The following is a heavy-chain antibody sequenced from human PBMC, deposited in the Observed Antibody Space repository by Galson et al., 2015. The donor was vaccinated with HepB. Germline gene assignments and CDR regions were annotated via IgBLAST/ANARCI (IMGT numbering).Heavy chain of an antibody. Sequence: SLRLSCAASGFGFSDSAIHWVRQASGKGLEWVGRIRGKPNNYATEYSASVKGRFTISRDDSKNTAFLQMNSLKTDDTAIYHCIRQGEAGLFDYWGQGTLVTVSS. J-gene: IGHJ4*02. CDR3: IRQGEAGLFDY. CDR1: GFGFSDSA. V-gene: IGHV3-73*01. CDR2: IRGKPNNYAT. D-gene: IGHD6-13*01.